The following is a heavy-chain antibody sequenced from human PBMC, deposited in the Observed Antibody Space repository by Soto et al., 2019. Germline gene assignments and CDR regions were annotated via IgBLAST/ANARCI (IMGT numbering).Heavy chain of an antibody. CDR1: GFMSSNSA. J-gene: IGHJ6*02. CDR2: ITGSGGGT. V-gene: IGHV3-23*01. Sequence: PGGSLRLSCASSGFMSSNSAMFWVRHAPVRGLDLVSAITGSGGGTYYADSVKGRVTVSRDNSKNTLYLQMHSLRAEDTAIFFCAKWDTHGIIPPTVGGNYYYYDMDVWGQGTRVTVSS. CDR3: AKWDTHGIIPPTVGGNYYYYDMDV. D-gene: IGHD5-18*01.